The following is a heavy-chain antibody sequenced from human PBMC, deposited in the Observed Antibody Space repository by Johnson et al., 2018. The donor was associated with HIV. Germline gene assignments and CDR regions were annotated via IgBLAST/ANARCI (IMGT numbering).Heavy chain of an antibody. D-gene: IGHD3-22*01. CDR1: GFTFSSFG. J-gene: IGHJ3*02. CDR3: AKGCRWLLERTYAFDI. CDR2: IWYDGSDK. Sequence: QVQLVESGGGVVQPGRYLRLSCAASGFTFSSFGMHWVRQAPGKGLEWVAVIWYDGSDKYYADSVKGRFTISRDNSRNTVYLQMNSLRVEDTAVYYCAKGCRWLLERTYAFDIWGQGTMVTVSS. V-gene: IGHV3-33*06.